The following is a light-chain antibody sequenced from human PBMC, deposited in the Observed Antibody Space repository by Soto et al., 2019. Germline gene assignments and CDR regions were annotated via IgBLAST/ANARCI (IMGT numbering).Light chain of an antibody. V-gene: IGKV1-39*01. CDR1: QSITNY. CDR2: LTS. CDR3: QQSYSTPYT. J-gene: IGKJ2*01. Sequence: DIQMTQSPSSLSASVGDRVTITCRASQSITNYLNWYQQKPGKSPKLLIYLTSRLQSGFPSRFSGGGSGTDFTLTISSLQPEDFAAYYCQQSYSTPYTFGHGTHLEI.